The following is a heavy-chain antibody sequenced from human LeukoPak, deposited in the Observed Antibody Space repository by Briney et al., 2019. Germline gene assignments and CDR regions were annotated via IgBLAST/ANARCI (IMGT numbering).Heavy chain of an antibody. J-gene: IGHJ4*02. D-gene: IGHD2-15*01. CDR2: IIPSDGSP. CDR1: GYSFTNYY. V-gene: IGHV1-46*01. CDR3: ARTPPFYYSSGGYGAFDF. Sequence: GASVKASCKAVGYSFTNYYIHWVRQAPGQGLEWMGMIIPSDGSPSYAQKFQGRVTMTRDTSTSTVYVEVSGLRSEDTAVYYCARTPPFYYSSGGYGAFDFWGQGTLVTVSS.